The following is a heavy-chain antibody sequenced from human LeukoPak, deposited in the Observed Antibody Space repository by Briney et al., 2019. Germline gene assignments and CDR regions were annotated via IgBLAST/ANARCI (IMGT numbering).Heavy chain of an antibody. Sequence: SVKVSCKASGYTFTGYYMHWVRQAPGQGLEWMGGIIPIFGTANYAQKFQGRVTITADESTSTAYMELSSLRSEDTAVYYCARVRIVATIYYFDYWGQGTLVTVSS. V-gene: IGHV1-69*13. J-gene: IGHJ4*02. CDR3: ARVRIVATIYYFDY. CDR2: IIPIFGTA. D-gene: IGHD5-12*01. CDR1: GYTFTGYY.